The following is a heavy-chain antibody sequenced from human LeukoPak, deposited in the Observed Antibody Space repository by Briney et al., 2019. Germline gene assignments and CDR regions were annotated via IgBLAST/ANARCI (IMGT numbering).Heavy chain of an antibody. J-gene: IGHJ5*02. CDR3: ARLYEYVGSSWYGSNWFDP. V-gene: IGHV1-2*02. CDR1: GYTFTGYY. CDR2: INPNSGGT. Sequence: ASVKVSCKASGYTFTGYYMHWVRQAPGQGLEWMGWINPNSGGTNYAQKFRGRVTMTRDTSISTAYMELSRLRSDDTAVYYCARLYEYVGSSWYGSNWFDPWGQGTLVTVSS. D-gene: IGHD6-13*01.